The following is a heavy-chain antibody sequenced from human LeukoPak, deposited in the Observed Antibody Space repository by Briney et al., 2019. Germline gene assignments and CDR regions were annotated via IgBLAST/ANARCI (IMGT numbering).Heavy chain of an antibody. J-gene: IGHJ4*02. V-gene: IGHV3-48*01. CDR2: ISSSGSTI. CDR3: ASSYDSSGYYPYYFDY. CDR1: GFTFSTYS. Sequence: GGSLRLSCAFSGFTFSTYSMNWVRQAPGKGLEWISYISSSGSTINYADSVKGRFTISRDNAKNSLYLQMNSLRAEDTAVYYCASSYDSSGYYPYYFDYWGQGTLVTVSS. D-gene: IGHD3-22*01.